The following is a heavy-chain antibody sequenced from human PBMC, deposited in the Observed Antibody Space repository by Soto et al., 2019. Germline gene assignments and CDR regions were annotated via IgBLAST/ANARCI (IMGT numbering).Heavy chain of an antibody. D-gene: IGHD3-22*01. Sequence: SETLSLTCNVSGGSMSSYYWSWIRQPPGKGLEWIGYVYYSGSTNYNPSLKSRVTISVDTSKNQFSLKLSSVTAADTAVYYCARTGRYYDSSGYRDAFDIWGQGTMVTV. J-gene: IGHJ3*02. CDR2: VYYSGST. CDR3: ARTGRYYDSSGYRDAFDI. CDR1: GGSMSSYY. V-gene: IGHV4-59*01.